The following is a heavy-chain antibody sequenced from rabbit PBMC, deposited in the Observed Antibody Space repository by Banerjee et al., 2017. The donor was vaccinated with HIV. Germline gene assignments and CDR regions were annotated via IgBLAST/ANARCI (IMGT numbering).Heavy chain of an antibody. CDR2: IDAGSSGFT. CDR1: GFSFSSSYY. V-gene: IGHV1S40*01. J-gene: IGHJ4*01. CDR3: ARSFNL. Sequence: QSLEESGGDLVKPGASLTLTCTASGFSFSSSYYMCWVRQAPGKGPEWIACIDAGSSGFTYYANWAKGRFTISKASSTTVTLQMTSLTAADTATYFCARSFNLWGPGTLVT.